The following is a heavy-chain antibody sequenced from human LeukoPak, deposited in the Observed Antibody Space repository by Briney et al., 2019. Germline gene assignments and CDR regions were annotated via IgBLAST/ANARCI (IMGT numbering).Heavy chain of an antibody. CDR3: ARDLHRYSSSMTYYFDY. V-gene: IGHV4-39*07. CDR1: GGSISSSYYY. Sequence: SETLSLTCTVSGGSISSSYYYWGGIRQPPGKGLEWIGSFYYSGSTYYNPSLMSRVTISVDTSKNQFSLKLSSVTAADTAVYYCARDLHRYSSSMTYYFDYWGQGTLVTVSS. D-gene: IGHD6-19*01. J-gene: IGHJ4*02. CDR2: FYYSGST.